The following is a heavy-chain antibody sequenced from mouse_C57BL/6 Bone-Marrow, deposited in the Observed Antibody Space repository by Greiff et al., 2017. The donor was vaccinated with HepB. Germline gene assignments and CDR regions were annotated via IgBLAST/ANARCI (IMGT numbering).Heavy chain of an antibody. CDR3: AYKIYAMDY. CDR1: GFSLTSYG. V-gene: IGHV2-3*01. CDR2: ICGDGST. Sequence: VQLKESGPGLVAPSQSLSITCTVSGFSLTSYGVSWVRQPPGKGLEWLGVICGDGSTNYHSALISRLSINKDNSKSQVFLKMSSQQTDDTATYYCAYKIYAMDYWGQGTSVTVSS. J-gene: IGHJ4*01. D-gene: IGHD1-3*01.